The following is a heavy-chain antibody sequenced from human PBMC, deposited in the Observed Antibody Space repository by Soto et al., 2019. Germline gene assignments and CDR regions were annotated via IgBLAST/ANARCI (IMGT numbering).Heavy chain of an antibody. Sequence: QVQLVQSEAEVKKPGASVKVSCKGSGYTFTSFGITWVRQAPGQGLEWMGWITTYNDNTNYAQKFQGRVTMTTDTSAGPAYMELRSLRSGDTAVYYCARVGGVKVYHYVAASDYWGQGTLVTVSS. CDR1: GYTFTSFG. D-gene: IGHD3-10*01. V-gene: IGHV1-18*01. J-gene: IGHJ4*02. CDR3: ARVGGVKVYHYVAASDY. CDR2: ITTYNDNT.